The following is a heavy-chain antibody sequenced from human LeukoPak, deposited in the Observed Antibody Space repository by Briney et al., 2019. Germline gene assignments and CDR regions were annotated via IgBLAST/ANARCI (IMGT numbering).Heavy chain of an antibody. CDR3: ATIVSDSSGWYHFDH. V-gene: IGHV3-30*03. CDR1: GFPFSSYG. D-gene: IGHD6-19*01. J-gene: IGHJ4*02. Sequence: GRSLRLSCAASGFPFSSYGMHWVRQAPGKELEWVAVTSSDGSRNHYADSVKGRFTISRDNSKNTLNLQMSSLRVEDTAVYYCATIVSDSSGWYHFDHWGQGALVTVSS. CDR2: TSSDGSRN.